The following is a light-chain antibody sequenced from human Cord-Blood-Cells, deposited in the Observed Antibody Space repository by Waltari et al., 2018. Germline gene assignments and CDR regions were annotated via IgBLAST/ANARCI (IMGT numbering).Light chain of an antibody. CDR2: EVS. CDR3: SSYTSSSTLFV. V-gene: IGLV2-14*01. Sequence: QSALTQPASVSGSPGQSITISCTGTSSDVGGYNYVSWYQQHPGKAPKLMIYEVSNRPSGVSNRFSGSRCGNTASLTISGLPAEDEADYYCSSYTSSSTLFVFGTGTKVTVL. J-gene: IGLJ1*01. CDR1: SSDVGGYNY.